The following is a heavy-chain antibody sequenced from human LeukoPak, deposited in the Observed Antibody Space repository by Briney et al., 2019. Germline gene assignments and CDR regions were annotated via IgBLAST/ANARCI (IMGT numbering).Heavy chain of an antibody. CDR1: GGSINSYY. CDR2: IYYSGST. Sequence: SETLSLTCTVSGGSINSYYWNWIRQPPGKGLEWIGYIYYSGSTNYNPSLKSRVTISVDTSKNQFSLKLSSVTAADTAVYYCASFSSRAFNWFDPWGQGTLVTVSS. CDR3: ASFSSRAFNWFDP. V-gene: IGHV4-59*01. J-gene: IGHJ5*02.